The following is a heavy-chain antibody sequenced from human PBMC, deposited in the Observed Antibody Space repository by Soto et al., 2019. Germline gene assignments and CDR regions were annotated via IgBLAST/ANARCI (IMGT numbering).Heavy chain of an antibody. J-gene: IGHJ4*02. Sequence: SETLSLTCTVSGGSISSYYWSWIRQPPGKGLEWIGYIYYSGSTNYNPSLKSRVTISVDTSKNQFSLKLSSVTAADTAVYYCARNSGLFGELPFDYWGQGTLVTVSS. V-gene: IGHV4-59*08. CDR2: IYYSGST. CDR1: GGSISSYY. CDR3: ARNSGLFGELPFDY. D-gene: IGHD3-10*02.